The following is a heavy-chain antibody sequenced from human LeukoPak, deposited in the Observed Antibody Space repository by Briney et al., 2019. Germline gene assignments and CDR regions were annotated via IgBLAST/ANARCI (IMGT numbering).Heavy chain of an antibody. CDR2: IDPNSGGT. V-gene: IGHV1-2*06. J-gene: IGHJ4*02. CDR3: ARVGSSSWYSFDY. Sequence: ASVKVSCKTSGHTFTGYYMHWMRQAPGQGLEWMGRIDPNSGGTNYAQNFQGRVTMTRDTSISTAYMELTRLRSDDTAIYYCARVGSSSWYSFDYWGQGTLVTVSS. D-gene: IGHD6-13*01. CDR1: GHTFTGYY.